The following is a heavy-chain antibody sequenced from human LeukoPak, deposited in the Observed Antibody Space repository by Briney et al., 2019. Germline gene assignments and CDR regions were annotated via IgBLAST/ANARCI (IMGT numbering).Heavy chain of an antibody. V-gene: IGHV3-23*01. J-gene: IGHJ4*02. Sequence: RSLILSCVSTGFPFSNYAMNWVRHLPGKGLEWLAEIILRGDTTYYTDSRKGRSTISTDNSNNTPYLQINNLRRHDTSENYCSKENGTNSLGYLEYWGEEPLVTVSS. CDR3: SKENGTNSLGYLEY. CDR1: GFPFSNYA. CDR2: IILRGDTT. D-gene: IGHD1/OR15-1a*01.